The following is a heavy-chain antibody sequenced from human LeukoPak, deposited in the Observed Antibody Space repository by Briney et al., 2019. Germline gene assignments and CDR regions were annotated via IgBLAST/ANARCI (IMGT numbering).Heavy chain of an antibody. CDR1: GFTFSSYG. V-gene: IGHV3-30*18. CDR2: ISYDGSNK. J-gene: IGHJ6*02. CDR3: AKDFPDMDV. Sequence: GGSLRLSCAASGFTFSSYGMHWVRQAPGKGLEWVAVISYDGSNKYYADSVKGRFTISRDNSKNTLYLQMNSLRAEDTAVYYCAKDFPDMDVWGQGTTVTVSS.